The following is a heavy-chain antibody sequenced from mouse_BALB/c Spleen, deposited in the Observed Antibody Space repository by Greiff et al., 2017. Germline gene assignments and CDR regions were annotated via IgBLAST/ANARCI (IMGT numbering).Heavy chain of an antibody. J-gene: IGHJ1*01. CDR1: GYSFTGYT. D-gene: IGHD2-4*01. Sequence: VQLKESGPELVKPGASMKISCKASGYSFTGYTMNWVKQSHGKNLEWIGLINPYNGGTSYNQKFKGKATLTVDKSSSTAYMELLSLTSEDSAVYYCARGHYDYDGWYFDVWGAGTTVTVSS. CDR2: INPYNGGT. CDR3: ARGHYDYDGWYFDV. V-gene: IGHV1-18*01.